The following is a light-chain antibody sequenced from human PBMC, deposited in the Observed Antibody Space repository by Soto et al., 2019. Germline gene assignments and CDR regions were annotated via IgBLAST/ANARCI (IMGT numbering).Light chain of an antibody. Sequence: IVMTQSPDSLGMSVGGRATNNCKSSQNILYKSKNKNYLAWYQQKTGQPPTLLIYWASTRESGVPDRFSGSGSGTDFTLTINGLQAEDVAVYFCQQYHTTPFTFGPGTKVDIK. CDR1: QNILYKSKNKNY. CDR2: WAS. J-gene: IGKJ3*01. V-gene: IGKV4-1*01. CDR3: QQYHTTPFT.